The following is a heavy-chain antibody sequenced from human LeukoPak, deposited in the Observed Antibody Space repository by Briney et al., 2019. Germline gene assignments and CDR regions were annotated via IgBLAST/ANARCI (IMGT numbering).Heavy chain of an antibody. J-gene: IGHJ4*02. CDR1: GFTFSSYS. D-gene: IGHD1-1*01. Sequence: GGSLRLSCAVSGFTFSSYSINWVRQAPGKGLEWVSSISSSSSYIYYADSVKGRFTISRDNAKNSLFLQMNSLRAEDMAVYYCVKRWTGTTIGQQDYWGQGTLVTVSS. V-gene: IGHV3-21*01. CDR3: VKRWTGTTIGQQDY. CDR2: ISSSSSYI.